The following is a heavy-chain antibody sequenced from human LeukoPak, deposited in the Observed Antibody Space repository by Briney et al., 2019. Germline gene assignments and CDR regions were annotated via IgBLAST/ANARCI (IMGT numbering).Heavy chain of an antibody. CDR2: INHSGST. J-gene: IGHJ4*02. D-gene: IGHD4-17*01. CDR1: GASFSGYY. V-gene: IGHV4-34*01. CDR3: ARARVTTVTTGSPFDY. Sequence: SETLSLTCAVYGASFSGYYWSWIRQPPGKGLEWIGEINHSGSTNYHPSLKSRVTISVDTSKNQFSLKLSSVTAADTAVYYCARARVTTVTTGSPFDYWGQGTLVTVSS.